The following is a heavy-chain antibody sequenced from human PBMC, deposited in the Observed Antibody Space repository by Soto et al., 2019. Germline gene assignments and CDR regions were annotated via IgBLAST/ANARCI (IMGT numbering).Heavy chain of an antibody. Sequence: GESLKISCKGSGYSFTSYWIGWVRQMPGKGLEWMGIIYPGDSDTRYSPSFQGQVTISADKSISTAYLQWSSLKASDTAMYYCARQDYSTAYYYYGMDVWGQGTTVTVSS. J-gene: IGHJ6*02. V-gene: IGHV5-51*01. CDR3: ARQDYSTAYYYYGMDV. CDR2: IYPGDSDT. CDR1: GYSFTSYW. D-gene: IGHD4-4*01.